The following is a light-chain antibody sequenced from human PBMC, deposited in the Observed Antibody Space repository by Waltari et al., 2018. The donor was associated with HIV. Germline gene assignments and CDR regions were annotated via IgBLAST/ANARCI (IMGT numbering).Light chain of an antibody. V-gene: IGKV4-1*01. CDR3: QQHYTTPPT. CDR1: QSLFYSANNKTY. CDR2: WAS. J-gene: IGKJ2*01. Sequence: DIVMTQSPDSLAVSLGDRATFKSRSSQSLFYSANNKTYVAWYQHKPGQAPKLLIYWASTRESGVPDRFSGSGSGSEFTLSINRLQAEDVAVYLCQQHYTTPPTFGQGTKLEIK.